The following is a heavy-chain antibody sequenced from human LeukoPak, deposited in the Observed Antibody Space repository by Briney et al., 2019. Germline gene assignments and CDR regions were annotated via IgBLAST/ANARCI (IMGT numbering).Heavy chain of an antibody. CDR2: IYPGDSES. D-gene: IGHD5-12*01. CDR1: GYSFTSHW. CDR3: ARHLSGYGSTYFDR. Sequence: GESLKISCKGSGYSFTSHWIAWVRQMPGKGLEWMGIIYPGDSESRYSPFFQGQVTISADKSVTTAYLQWTSLQASDTAMYYCARHLSGYGSTYFDRWGQGTLVTVSS. J-gene: IGHJ4*02. V-gene: IGHV5-51*01.